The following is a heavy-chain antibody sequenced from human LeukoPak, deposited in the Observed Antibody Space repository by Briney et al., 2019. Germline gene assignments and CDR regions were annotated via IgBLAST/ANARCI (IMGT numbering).Heavy chain of an antibody. CDR2: IKQDGSEK. Sequence: GGSLRLSCAASGFTFSSYWMTWIRQAPGKGLEWVANIKQDGSEKYYVDSVKGRFTISRDNAKNTLYLQMNSLRAEDTAVYYCAKDVSLVQGVTDYWGQGTLVTVSS. CDR1: GFTFSSYW. V-gene: IGHV3-7*01. D-gene: IGHD3-10*01. CDR3: AKDVSLVQGVTDY. J-gene: IGHJ4*02.